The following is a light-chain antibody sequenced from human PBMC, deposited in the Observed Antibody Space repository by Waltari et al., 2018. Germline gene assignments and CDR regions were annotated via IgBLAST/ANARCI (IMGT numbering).Light chain of an antibody. Sequence: QSALTQPSSVSGSPGQSITLSCTGTSSDVGTYNLVPWYQQHPGKAPKLLIFEVTQRPSGVSNRFSGSKSGNTASLTVSGLQADDEADYFCCSYAGVRSVLFGGGTKLTVL. CDR2: EVT. CDR1: SSDVGTYNL. J-gene: IGLJ2*01. CDR3: CSYAGVRSVL. V-gene: IGLV2-23*02.